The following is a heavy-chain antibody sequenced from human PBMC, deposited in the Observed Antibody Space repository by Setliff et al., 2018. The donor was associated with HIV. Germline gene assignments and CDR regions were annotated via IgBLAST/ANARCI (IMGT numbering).Heavy chain of an antibody. Sequence: ASVKVSCKASGYSFTYYAVHWARQAPGQRLEWMGRINAGNGHTEYSQNFQDRITFTRDTSASTVYMEFTSLRSEDTAVYYCARDRGYGSGSYYADNWFDPWGQGTLVTVSS. CDR3: ARDRGYGSGSYYADNWFDP. J-gene: IGHJ5*02. D-gene: IGHD3-10*01. CDR2: INAGNGHT. CDR1: GYSFTYYA. V-gene: IGHV1-3*01.